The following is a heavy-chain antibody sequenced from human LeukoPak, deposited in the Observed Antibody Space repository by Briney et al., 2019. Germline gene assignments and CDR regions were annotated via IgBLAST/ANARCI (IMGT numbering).Heavy chain of an antibody. D-gene: IGHD2-2*01. CDR2: IKSKTDGGTT. V-gene: IGHV3-15*01. CDR1: GGTFSSYA. J-gene: IGHJ5*02. Sequence: SCKASGGTFSSYAISWVRQAPGKGLEWVGRIKSKTDGGTTDYAAPVKGRFTISRDDSKNTLYLQMNSLKTEDTAVYYCTTDLGSTVAWGQGTLITVSS. CDR3: TTDLGSTVA.